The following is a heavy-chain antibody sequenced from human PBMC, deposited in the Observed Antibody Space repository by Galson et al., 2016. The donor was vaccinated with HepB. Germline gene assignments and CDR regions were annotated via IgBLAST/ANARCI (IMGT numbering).Heavy chain of an antibody. Sequence: AAPAEGRFTISRDDSKNTLYLQMNSLTTEDTAVYYCSTTSGLGAGLGAVAGLDYWGQGTLVTVSS. J-gene: IGHJ4*02. V-gene: IGHV3-15*01. D-gene: IGHD6-13*01. CDR3: STTSGLGAGLGAVAGLDY.